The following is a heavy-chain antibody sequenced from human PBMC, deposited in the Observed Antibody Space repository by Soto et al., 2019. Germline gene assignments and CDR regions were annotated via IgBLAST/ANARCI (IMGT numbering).Heavy chain of an antibody. V-gene: IGHV1-2*04. Sequence: ASVKVSCRASGYTITGYYMHWVRQAPGQGLEWMGWINPNSGGTNYAQKFQGWVTMTRDTSISTAYMELSRLRSDDTAVYYCARGQQLAENWFDPWGQGTLVTVSS. J-gene: IGHJ5*02. CDR2: INPNSGGT. D-gene: IGHD6-13*01. CDR1: GYTITGYY. CDR3: ARGQQLAENWFDP.